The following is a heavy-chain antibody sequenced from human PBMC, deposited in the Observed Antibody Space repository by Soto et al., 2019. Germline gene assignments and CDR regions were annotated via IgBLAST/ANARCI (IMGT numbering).Heavy chain of an antibody. Sequence: QVQLVESGGGVVQPGRSLRLSCAASGFTFSSYGMHWVRQAPGKGLEWVAVISYDGSNKYYADSVKGRFTISRDNSKNTVYLQMNSLRAEDTAVYYCAKDLGTASGSSLDYWGQGTLVTVSS. V-gene: IGHV3-30*18. D-gene: IGHD1-26*01. CDR2: ISYDGSNK. J-gene: IGHJ4*02. CDR3: AKDLGTASGSSLDY. CDR1: GFTFSSYG.